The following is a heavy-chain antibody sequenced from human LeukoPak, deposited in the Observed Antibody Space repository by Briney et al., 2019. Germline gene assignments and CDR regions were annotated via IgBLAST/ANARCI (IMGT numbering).Heavy chain of an antibody. V-gene: IGHV3-33*07. D-gene: IGHD1-1*01. Sequence: GGSLRLSCAASGFTFSNYGMYWVRQAPGKGLEWVAFIRYDGNNKYYADSVKGRFTISRDNAKNSLYLQMNSLRAEDTAVYYCARNWGNWNDYYFDYWGQGTLVTVSS. CDR1: GFTFSNYG. J-gene: IGHJ4*02. CDR3: ARNWGNWNDYYFDY. CDR2: IRYDGNNK.